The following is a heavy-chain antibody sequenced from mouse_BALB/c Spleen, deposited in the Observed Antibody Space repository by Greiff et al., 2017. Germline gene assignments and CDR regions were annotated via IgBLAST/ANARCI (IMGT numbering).Heavy chain of an antibody. CDR2: ISYSGST. CDR3: ARQGELAYYFDY. CDR1: GYSITSDYA. V-gene: IGHV3-2*02. J-gene: IGHJ2*01. Sequence: VQLKQSGPGLVKPSQSLSLTCTVTGYSITSDYAWNWIRQFPGNKLEWMGYISYSGSTSYNPSLKSRISITRDTSKNQFFLQLNSVTTEDTATYYCARQGELAYYFDYWGQGTTLTVSS. D-gene: IGHD4-1*01.